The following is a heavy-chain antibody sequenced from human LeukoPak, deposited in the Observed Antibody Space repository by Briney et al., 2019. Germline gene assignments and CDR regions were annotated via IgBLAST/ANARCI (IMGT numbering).Heavy chain of an antibody. D-gene: IGHD3-3*01. J-gene: IGHJ5*02. V-gene: IGHV1-8*01. CDR2: MYPNSGNT. CDR1: GYTFTSYD. CDR3: ARGAFYYDFWNGYPLNDNWFDP. Sequence: RASVKVSCKASGYTFTSYDINWVRQATGQGLEWMGWMYPNSGNTGYAQKFQGRVTMTRNTSISTAYMELSSLRSEDTAVYYCARGAFYYDFWNGYPLNDNWFDPWGQGTLVTVSS.